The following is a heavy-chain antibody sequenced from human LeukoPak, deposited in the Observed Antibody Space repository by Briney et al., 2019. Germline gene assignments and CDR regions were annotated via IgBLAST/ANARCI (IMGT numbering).Heavy chain of an antibody. CDR3: ARTSPINYYGSGSYDY. CDR1: GGSISSSSYY. Sequence: SETLSLTCTVSGGSISSSSYYWGWIRQPPGKGLEWIGSIYYSGSTYYNPSLKSRVTISVDTSKNQFSLKLSSVTAADTAVYYCARTSPINYYGSGSYDYWGQGTLVTVSS. D-gene: IGHD3-10*01. J-gene: IGHJ4*02. CDR2: IYYSGST. V-gene: IGHV4-39*07.